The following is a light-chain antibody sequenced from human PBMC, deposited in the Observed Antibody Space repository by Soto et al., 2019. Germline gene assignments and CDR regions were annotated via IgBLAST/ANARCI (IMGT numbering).Light chain of an antibody. CDR2: DAS. Sequence: EVVMRQSPDTLSVSPVESATLSCRASQSVSSYLAWYQQKPGQAPRLLIYDASNRATGIPARFSGSGSGTDFTLTISSLEPEDFAVYYCQQRRSFGPGTKVDIK. J-gene: IGKJ3*01. CDR3: QQRRS. V-gene: IGKV3-11*01. CDR1: QSVSSY.